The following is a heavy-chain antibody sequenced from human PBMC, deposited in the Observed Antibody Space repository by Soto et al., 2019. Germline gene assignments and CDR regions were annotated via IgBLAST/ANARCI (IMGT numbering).Heavy chain of an antibody. CDR2: MSGSSSTT. Sequence: QVQLVESGGGLVKPGGSLRLSCAASGFTFSDYYMSWIRQAPGKGLEWVSSMSGSSSTTYYADSVRGRFTISRDRSKNTLYLQMSSLRAEDTALYYCAKNQERELPRVIDFWGQGTLVTVSS. V-gene: IGHV3-11*01. CDR1: GFTFSDYY. CDR3: AKNQERELPRVIDF. D-gene: IGHD1-7*01. J-gene: IGHJ4*02.